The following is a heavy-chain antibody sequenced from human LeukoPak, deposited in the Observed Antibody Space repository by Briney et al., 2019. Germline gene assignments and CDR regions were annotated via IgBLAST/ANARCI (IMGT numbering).Heavy chain of an antibody. CDR3: AKGRSLLGYCSGGSCYSVNVGEWYIDY. CDR1: GFTFSSYA. D-gene: IGHD2-15*01. Sequence: GGSLRLSCAASGFTFSSYAMSWVRQAPGKGLEWVSAISGSGGSTYYADSVKGRFTISRDKSKNTVYLQMNSLRAEDTAVYYCAKGRSLLGYCSGGSCYSVNVGEWYIDYWGQGTLVTASS. CDR2: ISGSGGST. V-gene: IGHV3-23*01. J-gene: IGHJ4*02.